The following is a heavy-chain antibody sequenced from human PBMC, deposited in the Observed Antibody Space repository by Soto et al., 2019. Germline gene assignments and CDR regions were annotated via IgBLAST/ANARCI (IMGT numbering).Heavy chain of an antibody. D-gene: IGHD3-22*01. J-gene: IGHJ1*01. CDR3: ARDRVESGYPEYFQH. V-gene: IGHV3-53*01. CDR2: IYSGGST. CDR1: GFTVSSNY. Sequence: SLRLSCAASGFTVSSNYMSWVRQAPGKGPEWVSVIYSGGSTYYADSVKGRFTISRDNSKNTLYLQMNSLRAEDTAVYYCARDRVESGYPEYFQHWGQGTLVTVSS.